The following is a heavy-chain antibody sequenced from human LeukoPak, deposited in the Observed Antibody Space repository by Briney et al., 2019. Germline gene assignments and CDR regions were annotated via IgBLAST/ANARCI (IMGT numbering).Heavy chain of an antibody. J-gene: IGHJ5*02. Sequence: TLRLLGSGSAGSSSRYYWSRTPQPPGKGLDKIGHICNNRPTTSNSSLKSRVIISVDTYKTQFYLKLSSVTAADSAVYYCFFFSSRRRHTRWIGNRFDPWGQGTLVTVSS. D-gene: IGHD5-24*01. V-gene: IGHV4-59*08. CDR1: AGSSSRYY. CDR2: ICNNRPT. CDR3: FFFSSRRRHTRWIGNRFDP.